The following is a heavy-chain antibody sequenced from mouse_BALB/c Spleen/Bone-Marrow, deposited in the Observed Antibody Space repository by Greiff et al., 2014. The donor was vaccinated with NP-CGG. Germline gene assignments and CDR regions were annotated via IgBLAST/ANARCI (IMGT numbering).Heavy chain of an antibody. V-gene: IGHV6-6*01. CDR2: IRTKVDNYAT. CDR3: SPHPFDY. CDR1: GVTFSDTW. J-gene: IGHJ2*01. Sequence: QPGGGLVQPGGSMKLSCAASGVTFSDTWMDWVRQSPEKGLEWVAEIRTKVDNYATYYAESVKGRFTISRYDSKRSVHLQLNSLRAEDTGIYYCSPHPFDYWGQGTILTVSS.